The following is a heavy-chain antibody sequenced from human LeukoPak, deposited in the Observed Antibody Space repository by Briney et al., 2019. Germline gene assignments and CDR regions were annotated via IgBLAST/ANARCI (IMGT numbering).Heavy chain of an antibody. D-gene: IGHD3-3*01. Sequence: QSGGSLRLSCAASGFTFDDYGMSWVRQAPGKGLEGVSTIRTGGGGTHYADSVKGRFTISTDNSKNTLYSQRNSLRAEDTAVYYCAKDRMDFWSDSDHWGQGTLVTVSS. V-gene: IGHV3-23*01. CDR2: IRTGGGGT. J-gene: IGHJ4*02. CDR1: GFTFDDYG. CDR3: AKDRMDFWSDSDH.